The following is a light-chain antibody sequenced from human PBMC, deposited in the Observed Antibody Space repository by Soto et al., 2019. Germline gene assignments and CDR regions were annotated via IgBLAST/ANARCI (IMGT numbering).Light chain of an antibody. CDR1: SSNIGAGYD. CDR2: DNN. Sequence: QPVLTQPPSVSGAPGQRVTISCTGSSSNIGAGYDVHWYQQLPGTAPKVLIYDNNSRPSGVPGRFSGSKSGTSASLAITGLQAEDEADYYCHSYDVSLSGPVFGGGTKLTVL. J-gene: IGLJ2*01. CDR3: HSYDVSLSGPV. V-gene: IGLV1-40*01.